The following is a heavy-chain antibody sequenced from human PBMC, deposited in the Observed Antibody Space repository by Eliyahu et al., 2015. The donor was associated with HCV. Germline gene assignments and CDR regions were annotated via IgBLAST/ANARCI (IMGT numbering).Heavy chain of an antibody. CDR1: GGSISSYY. CDR3: ARSVLRYFDWLLY. J-gene: IGHJ4*02. CDR2: IYYSGST. V-gene: IGHV4-59*08. D-gene: IGHD3-9*01. Sequence: QVQLQESGPGLVKPSETLSLTCTVSGGSISSYYWSWIRQPPGKGLEWIGYIYYSGSTNYNPSLKSRVTISVDTSKNQFSLKLSSVTAADTAVYYCARSVLRYFDWLLYWSQGTLVTVSS.